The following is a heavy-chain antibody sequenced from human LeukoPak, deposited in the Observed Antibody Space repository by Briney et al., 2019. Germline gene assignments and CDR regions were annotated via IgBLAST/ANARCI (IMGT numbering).Heavy chain of an antibody. CDR1: GFTFSSYA. V-gene: IGHV3-23*01. CDR3: AKDEGCSSTSCYYYGMDV. D-gene: IGHD2-2*01. CDR2: ISGSDGST. J-gene: IGHJ6*02. Sequence: GGSLRLSCAASGFTFSSYAMSWVRQAPGKGLEWVSAISGSDGSTYYADSVKGRFTITRDNSKNTLYLQMNSLRAEDTAVYYCAKDEGCSSTSCYYYGMDVWGQGTTVTVSS.